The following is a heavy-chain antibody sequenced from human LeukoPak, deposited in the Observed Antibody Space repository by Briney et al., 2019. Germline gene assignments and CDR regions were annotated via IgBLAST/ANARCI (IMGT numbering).Heavy chain of an antibody. CDR1: GGSFSGYY. D-gene: IGHD3-3*01. V-gene: IGHV4-34*01. Sequence: SETLSLTCAVYGGSFSGYYWSWIRQPPGKGLEWIGEINHSGSTNYNPSLKSRVTIPVDTSKNQFSLKLSSVTAADTAVYYCARFFPNYFDYWGQGTLVTVSS. J-gene: IGHJ4*02. CDR3: ARFFPNYFDY. CDR2: INHSGST.